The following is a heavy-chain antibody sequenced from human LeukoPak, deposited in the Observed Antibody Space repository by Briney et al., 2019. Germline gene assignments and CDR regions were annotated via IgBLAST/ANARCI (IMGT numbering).Heavy chain of an antibody. CDR3: ATDKGDIAARSFDAFDI. Sequence: GASVKVSCKASGYTFTGYYMHWVRQAPGQGLEWMGIINPSGGSTSYAQKFQGRVTMTRDMSTSTVYMELSSLRSENTAVYYCATDKGDIAARSFDAFDIWGQGTMVTVSS. V-gene: IGHV1-46*01. J-gene: IGHJ3*02. CDR2: INPSGGST. D-gene: IGHD6-6*01. CDR1: GYTFTGYY.